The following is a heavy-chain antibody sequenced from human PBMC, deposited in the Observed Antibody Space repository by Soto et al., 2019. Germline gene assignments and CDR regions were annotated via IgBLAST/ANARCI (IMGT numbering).Heavy chain of an antibody. J-gene: IGHJ3*02. V-gene: IGHV5-10-1*01. CDR2: IDPSDSYT. Sequence: PGESLKISCKGSRYSFTSYWISWVRQMPGKGLEWTGRIDPSDSYTNYSPSFQGHVTISADKSISTAYLQWSSLKASDTAMYYCATPGGRSGTTLVFAFDIWGQGTMVTVSS. D-gene: IGHD1-7*01. CDR1: RYSFTSYW. CDR3: ATPGGRSGTTLVFAFDI.